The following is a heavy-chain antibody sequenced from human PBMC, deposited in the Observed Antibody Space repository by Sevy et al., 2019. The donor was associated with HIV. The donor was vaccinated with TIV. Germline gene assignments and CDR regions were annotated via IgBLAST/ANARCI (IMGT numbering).Heavy chain of an antibody. D-gene: IGHD3-3*01. CDR2: ISSSSTTI. CDR3: ARGFMGADYYYGMDV. Sequence: GGSLRLSCAASRLTFSSSSVNWVRQAPGKGLEWVSYISSSSTTIYYADSVKGRFTISRDNAKNLLYLQMNSLRDEDTAVYYCARGFMGADYYYGMDVWGQGTTVTVSS. CDR1: RLTFSSSS. V-gene: IGHV3-48*02. J-gene: IGHJ6*02.